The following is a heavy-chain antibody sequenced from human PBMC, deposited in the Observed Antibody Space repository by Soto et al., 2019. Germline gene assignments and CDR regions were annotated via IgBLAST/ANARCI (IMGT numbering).Heavy chain of an antibody. Sequence: QVQLVQSGAEVKEPGASVKVSCKASGYSFTTYSICWVRQAPGQGLEWMAWISADNGNTNYAQKFQDRVTMTTDTSTSTAYMELRSLRSDDTAVYYCARDWSGYWGQGTLVTVSS. D-gene: IGHD3-3*01. V-gene: IGHV1-18*01. CDR2: ISADNGNT. CDR1: GYSFTTYS. J-gene: IGHJ4*02. CDR3: ARDWSGY.